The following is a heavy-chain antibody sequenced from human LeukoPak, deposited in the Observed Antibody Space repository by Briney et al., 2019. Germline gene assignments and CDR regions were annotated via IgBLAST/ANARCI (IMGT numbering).Heavy chain of an antibody. Sequence: SETLSLTCAVYGGSFSGYYWSWIRQPPGKGLEWIGEINHSGSTNYNPSLKSRVTISVDTSKNQFSLKLSSVTAADTAVYYCARGARPRPSMVYGDPRAEYLQHWGQGTLVTVSS. CDR1: GGSFSGYY. CDR2: INHSGST. J-gene: IGHJ1*01. D-gene: IGHD4-17*01. CDR3: ARGARPRPSMVYGDPRAEYLQH. V-gene: IGHV4-34*01.